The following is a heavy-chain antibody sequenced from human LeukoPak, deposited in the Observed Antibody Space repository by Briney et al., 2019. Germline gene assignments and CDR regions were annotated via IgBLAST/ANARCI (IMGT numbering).Heavy chain of an antibody. CDR2: ISWNSGSI. J-gene: IGHJ6*02. V-gene: IGHV3-9*01. CDR3: TTDPDCGGDCSYYYYGMDV. Sequence: GGSLRLSCAASGFTFDDYAMHWVRQAPGKGLEWVSGISWNSGSIGYADSVKGRFTISRDDSKNTLYLQMNSLKTEDTAVYYCTTDPDCGGDCSYYYYGMDVWGQGTTVTVSS. CDR1: GFTFDDYA. D-gene: IGHD2-21*02.